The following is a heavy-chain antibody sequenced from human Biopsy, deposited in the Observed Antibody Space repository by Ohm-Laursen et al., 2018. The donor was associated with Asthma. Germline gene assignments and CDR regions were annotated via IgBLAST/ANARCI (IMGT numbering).Heavy chain of an antibody. Sequence: GSSVKVSCKASGDSLGSFINYAISRARQAPRQGLEWMGGLIPVLGTADYAPMFEGRVTITADESTSTAYLELTSLRFEDTAVYYCARGYSGTDRIVYYYSGMEVWGQGTTVTVSS. CDR2: LIPVLGTA. CDR3: ARGYSGTDRIVYYYSGMEV. J-gene: IGHJ6*02. D-gene: IGHD5-12*01. V-gene: IGHV1-69*01. CDR1: GDSLGSFINYA.